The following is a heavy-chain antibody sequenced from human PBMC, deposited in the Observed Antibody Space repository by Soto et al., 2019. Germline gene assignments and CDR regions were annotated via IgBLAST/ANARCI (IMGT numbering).Heavy chain of an antibody. J-gene: IGHJ4*02. Sequence: QVQLVQSEGEVRQPGASVKVSCRASGYTFTSYGIIWVRQAPGHGLEWMGYISPSSGVTRYAQNLQGRVTLTTDTSTTTAYMVLRSLSSDDTAVYYCAREMWTRTGPQNFFDYWRLGALVAVSS. CDR2: ISPSSGVT. D-gene: IGHD2-21*01. CDR3: AREMWTRTGPQNFFDY. V-gene: IGHV1-18*01. CDR1: GYTFTSYG.